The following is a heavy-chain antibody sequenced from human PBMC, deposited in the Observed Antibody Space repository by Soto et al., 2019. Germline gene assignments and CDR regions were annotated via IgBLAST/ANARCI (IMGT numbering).Heavy chain of an antibody. CDR2: MSPGSGDT. V-gene: IGHV1-8*01. CDR1: GYTISSYD. D-gene: IGHD5-12*01. CDR3: ARDIMAP. J-gene: IGHJ5*02. Sequence: QVQLVQSGAEVKKPGASVKVSCKASGYTISSYDINWVRQAPGQGLEWMGWMSPGSGDTGYAPSFQGRVAMTRNISINTAYLELTILTPEDTGVYFCARDIMAPWGQGTLVTVSA.